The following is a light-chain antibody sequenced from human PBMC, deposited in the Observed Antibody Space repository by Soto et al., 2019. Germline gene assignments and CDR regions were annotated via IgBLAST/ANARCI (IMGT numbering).Light chain of an antibody. CDR2: YDS. J-gene: IGLJ2*01. Sequence: SYELTQPPSVSVAPGETARISCGGNNVGSRSVHWYQQKPGQAPFLVIYYDSDRPSGIPERFSGPNSGNTATLIISRVEAGDAAAYYCQVWGATGDQVVFGGGTTLTVL. V-gene: IGLV3-21*01. CDR1: NVGSRS. CDR3: QVWGATGDQVV.